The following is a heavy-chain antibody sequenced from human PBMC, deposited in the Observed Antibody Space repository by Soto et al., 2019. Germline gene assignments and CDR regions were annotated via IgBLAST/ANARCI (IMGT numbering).Heavy chain of an antibody. Sequence: QVQLVQSGAEVKKPGSSVKVSCKASGGTFSSYAISWVRQAPGQGLEWMGGIIPIFGTANYAQKFQGRVTITADESTSTAYMEQSSLRSEDTAVYYCARGNVVVVVAARPGAFDIWGQGTMVTVSS. J-gene: IGHJ3*02. D-gene: IGHD2-15*01. CDR1: GGTFSSYA. CDR3: ARGNVVVVVAARPGAFDI. V-gene: IGHV1-69*12. CDR2: IIPIFGTA.